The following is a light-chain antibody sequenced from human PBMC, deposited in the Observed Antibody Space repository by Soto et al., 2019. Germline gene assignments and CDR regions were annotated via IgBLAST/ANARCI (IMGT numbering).Light chain of an antibody. Sequence: EIVLTQSPATLSLSPGERATLSCRASQSVSSYLAWYQQKPGQAPRLLIYDASNRATGIPARFSGSGSGTDVTLTIISLEPEDFAVYFCQQRSNWPALTFGGGTMVEIK. J-gene: IGKJ4*01. V-gene: IGKV3-11*01. CDR3: QQRSNWPALT. CDR1: QSVSSY. CDR2: DAS.